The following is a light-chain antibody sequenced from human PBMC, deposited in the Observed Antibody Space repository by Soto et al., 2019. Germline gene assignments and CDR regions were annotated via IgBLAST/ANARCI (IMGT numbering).Light chain of an antibody. CDR1: SSDVGGYNY. CDR3: SSYTSSIS. V-gene: IGLV2-14*01. J-gene: IGLJ2*01. Sequence: QSVLTQPASVSASPGQSITISCTGTSSDVGGYNYVSWYQQHPGKAPKLMIYDVNTRPSGVSNRFSGSKSGNTASLTISGLQAEDEADYYCSSYTSSISFGGGTKLTVL. CDR2: DVN.